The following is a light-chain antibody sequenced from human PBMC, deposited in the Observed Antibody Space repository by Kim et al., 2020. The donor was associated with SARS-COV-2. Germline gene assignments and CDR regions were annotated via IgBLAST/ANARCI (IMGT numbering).Light chain of an antibody. CDR2: LNSDGSH. Sequence: ASVKLTCTLSSGHSNYAIAWHQQQPEKGPRYLMKLNSDGSHNKGDGIPDRFTGSSAGAERYLTISGLQSEDEADYYCQTWGPGIRLFGGGTKVTVL. J-gene: IGLJ2*01. V-gene: IGLV4-69*01. CDR3: QTWGPGIRL. CDR1: SGHSNYA.